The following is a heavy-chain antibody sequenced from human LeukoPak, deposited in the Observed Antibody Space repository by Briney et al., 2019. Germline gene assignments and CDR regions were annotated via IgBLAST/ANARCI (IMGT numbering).Heavy chain of an antibody. V-gene: IGHV1-46*01. CDR1: GYTFTNYY. CDR2: INPSGGST. D-gene: IGHD5-12*01. J-gene: IGHJ5*02. CDR3: ARQEGATSWFDP. Sequence: ASVKVSCKASGYTFTNYYMHWLRQAPGQGLEWMGIINPSGGSTSYAQKFQGRVTMTRDTSTSTVYMELSSLRSEDTAVYYCARQEGATSWFDPWGQGTLVTVSS.